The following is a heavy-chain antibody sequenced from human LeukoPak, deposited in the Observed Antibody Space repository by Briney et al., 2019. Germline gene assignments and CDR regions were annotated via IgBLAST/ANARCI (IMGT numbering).Heavy chain of an antibody. D-gene: IGHD3-3*01. CDR3: ARSTYFDFWSGFDN. J-gene: IGHJ4*02. V-gene: IGHV4-59*01. CDR2: VYYSGIT. Sequence: SETLSLTCTVSGGSISVYYWSWIRQPPGKRLEWIGYVYYSGITKYNPSLKSRVTISVDTSKNQFSLQLTSVTAADTAVYYCARSTYFDFWSGFDNWGQGTLVTVSS. CDR1: GGSISVYY.